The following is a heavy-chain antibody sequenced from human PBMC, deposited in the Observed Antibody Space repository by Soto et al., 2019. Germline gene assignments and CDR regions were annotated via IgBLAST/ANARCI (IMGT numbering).Heavy chain of an antibody. CDR1: GGSVSSGSYY. CDR2: IYYSGST. J-gene: IGHJ3*02. D-gene: IGHD2-15*01. CDR3: ARGSGPNDAFDI. Sequence: SETLSLTCTVSGGSVSSGSYYWSWIRQSPGKGLEWIGYIYYSGSTNYNPSLKSRVTISVDTSKNQFSLKLSSVTAADTAVYYCARGSGPNDAFDIWGQGTMVTVSS. V-gene: IGHV4-61*01.